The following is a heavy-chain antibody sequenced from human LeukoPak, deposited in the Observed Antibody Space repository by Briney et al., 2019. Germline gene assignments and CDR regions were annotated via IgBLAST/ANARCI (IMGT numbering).Heavy chain of an antibody. D-gene: IGHD2-21*02. Sequence: ASVKVPCKASEYTFTSYDINWVRQAPGQGLEWMGWMNPTTGNTGYAQKFQGRVTMTRGTSKNTAYMELRSLGSEDTAVYFCARLSQTPDCYDAGRYYHLAYWGQGTRVIVSS. CDR2: MNPTTGNT. J-gene: IGHJ4*02. V-gene: IGHV1-8*01. CDR1: EYTFTSYD. CDR3: ARLSQTPDCYDAGRYYHLAY.